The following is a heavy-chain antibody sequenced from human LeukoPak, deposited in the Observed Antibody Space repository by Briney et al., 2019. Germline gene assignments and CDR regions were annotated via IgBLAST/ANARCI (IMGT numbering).Heavy chain of an antibody. Sequence: WASVKVSCKASGYTFTSYDINWVRQATGQGLEWMGLMNPNSGNTGYEQKFQGRVPMTRNTSISTAYMELSSLRSEDTAVYYCARDFGVVIITYYYYGMDVWGQGTTVTVSS. J-gene: IGHJ6*02. D-gene: IGHD3-3*01. CDR2: MNPNSGNT. V-gene: IGHV1-8*01. CDR1: GYTFTSYD. CDR3: ARDFGVVIITYYYYGMDV.